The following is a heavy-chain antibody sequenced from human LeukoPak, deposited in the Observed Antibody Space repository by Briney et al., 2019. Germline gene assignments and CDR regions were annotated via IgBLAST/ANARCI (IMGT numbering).Heavy chain of an antibody. Sequence: SVKVSCKASGGTFSSYAISWVRQAPGQGLEWMGRIIPILGIANYAQKFQGRVTITADKSTSTAYMELSSLRSEDTAVDYCAGMPDYYDSSGYEGSKDYWGQGTLVTVSS. D-gene: IGHD3-22*01. J-gene: IGHJ4*02. V-gene: IGHV1-69*04. CDR3: AGMPDYYDSSGYEGSKDY. CDR1: GGTFSSYA. CDR2: IIPILGIA.